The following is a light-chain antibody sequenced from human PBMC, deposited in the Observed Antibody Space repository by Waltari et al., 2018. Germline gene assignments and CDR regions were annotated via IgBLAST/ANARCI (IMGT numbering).Light chain of an antibody. J-gene: IGLJ1*01. CDR2: EGS. CDR1: SSDVGRYDL. V-gene: IGLV2-23*01. Sequence: QSALTQPASVSGSPGQSITISCPGTSSDVGRYDLVSWYQQHPGKAPKLMIYEGSKRPSWVSYRFSGSKSGNTASLIISGLQAEDEADYFCCSYAGSNTYVFGTGTKVTVL. CDR3: CSYAGSNTYV.